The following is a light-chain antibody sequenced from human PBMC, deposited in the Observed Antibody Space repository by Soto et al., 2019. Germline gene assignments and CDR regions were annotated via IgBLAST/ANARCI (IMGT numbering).Light chain of an antibody. J-gene: IGKJ2*01. Sequence: EIVMTQSPATLSVSPGERATLSCRASQSVSSNLAWYQQKPGQAPRLLLYGASTRATGIPGRFSGSGSGTEFTLTITSPQSEDFAVYYCQQHNYWPSFGQGTKLEIK. CDR2: GAS. CDR3: QQHNYWPS. CDR1: QSVSSN. V-gene: IGKV3-15*01.